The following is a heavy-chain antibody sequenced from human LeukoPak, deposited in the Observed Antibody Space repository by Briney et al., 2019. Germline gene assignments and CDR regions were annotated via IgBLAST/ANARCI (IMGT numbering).Heavy chain of an antibody. J-gene: IGHJ4*02. D-gene: IGHD6-19*01. CDR2: INHSGRT. Sequence: SETLSLTCAVYGGSFSGYYWSWIRQPPGKGLEWIGEINHSGRTNYNPSLKSGVTISVDTSKNQFSLKLSSVTAADTAVYYCARGRSEWLAYFDYWGQGTLVTVSS. CDR3: ARGRSEWLAYFDY. CDR1: GGSFSGYY. V-gene: IGHV4-34*01.